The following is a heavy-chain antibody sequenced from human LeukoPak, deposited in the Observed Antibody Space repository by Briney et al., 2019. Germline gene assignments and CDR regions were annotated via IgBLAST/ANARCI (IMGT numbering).Heavy chain of an antibody. V-gene: IGHV1-18*01. Sequence: ASVKVSCKASGYTFTSYGISWVRQAPGQGLEWMGWISAYNGNTNYAQKLQGRVTMTTGTSTSTAYMELRSLRSDDTAVYYCARSLAAAGNNWLDPWGQGTLVTVSS. J-gene: IGHJ5*02. CDR3: ARSLAAAGNNWLDP. D-gene: IGHD6-13*01. CDR2: ISAYNGNT. CDR1: GYTFTSYG.